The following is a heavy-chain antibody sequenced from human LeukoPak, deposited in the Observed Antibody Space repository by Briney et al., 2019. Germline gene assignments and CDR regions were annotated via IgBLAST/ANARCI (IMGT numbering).Heavy chain of an antibody. J-gene: IGHJ4*02. V-gene: IGHV4-31*03. D-gene: IGHD4-17*01. CDR2: IYYSGST. CDR1: GGSISSGGYY. CDR3: ARGRDYGDYSPHSDY. Sequence: SETLSLTCTVPGGSISSGGYYWSWIRQHPGKGLEWIGYIYYSGSTYYNPSLKSRVTISVDTSKNQFSLKLSSVTAADTAVYYCARGRDYGDYSPHSDYWGQGTLVTVSS.